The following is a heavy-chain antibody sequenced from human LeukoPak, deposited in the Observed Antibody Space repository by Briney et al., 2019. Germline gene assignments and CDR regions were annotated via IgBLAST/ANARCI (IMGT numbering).Heavy chain of an antibody. CDR1: GFTFSDYY. CDR2: ISSSGSTI. Sequence: GGALRLSCAASGFTFSDYYMSWIRQAPGKGLEWVSYISSSGSTIYYADSVKGRFTIARDNAKNSLYLQMNSLRAEDTAVYYCARRKGSLATFDYWGQGTLVTVSS. D-gene: IGHD3-10*01. V-gene: IGHV3-11*04. J-gene: IGHJ4*02. CDR3: ARRKGSLATFDY.